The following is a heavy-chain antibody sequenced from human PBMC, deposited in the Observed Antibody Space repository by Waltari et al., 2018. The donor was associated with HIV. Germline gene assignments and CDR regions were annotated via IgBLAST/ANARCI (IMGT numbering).Heavy chain of an antibody. Sequence: EVQVLESGGALVQPGGSLSLSCSALGFPLRNYRMGWHPQAPGKWLEWVSTISGSGGSTYYADSVKGRFTVSRDNSKNTLYLQMNSLRAEDTAVYFCVKEHQYSHSWYSYYGMDVWGQGTTVTVSS. D-gene: IGHD6-13*01. CDR1: GFPLRNYR. J-gene: IGHJ6*02. CDR3: VKEHQYSHSWYSYYGMDV. CDR2: ISGSGGST. V-gene: IGHV3-23*01.